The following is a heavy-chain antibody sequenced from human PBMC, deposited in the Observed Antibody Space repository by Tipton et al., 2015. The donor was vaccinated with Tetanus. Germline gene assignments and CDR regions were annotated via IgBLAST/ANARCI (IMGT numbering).Heavy chain of an antibody. CDR2: INEGGST. CDR1: GGSLSDYY. Sequence: TLSLTCAVSGGSLSDYYWSWIRQSPGKGLEWIGEINEGGSTNYNPSLESRVSISVDTSKHQFSLKVNSVIAADTATYYCARWIGVIPVTGNDAFDVWGPGAMVTVSS. CDR3: ARWIGVIPVTGNDAFDV. V-gene: IGHV4-34*01. D-gene: IGHD3-16*01. J-gene: IGHJ3*01.